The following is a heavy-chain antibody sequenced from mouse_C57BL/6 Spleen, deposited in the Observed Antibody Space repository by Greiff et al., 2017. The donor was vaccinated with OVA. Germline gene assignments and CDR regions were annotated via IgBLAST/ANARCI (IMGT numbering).Heavy chain of an antibody. V-gene: IGHV14-4*01. J-gene: IGHJ3*01. CDR1: GFNIKDDY. CDR2: IDPENGDT. Sequence: EVNVVESGAELVRPGASVKLSCTASGFNIKDDYMHWVKQRPEQGLEWIGWIDPENGDTEYASKFQGKATITADTSSNTAYLQLSSLTSEDTAVYYCTTGTGPWFAYWGQGTLVTVSA. D-gene: IGHD4-1*01. CDR3: TTGTGPWFAY.